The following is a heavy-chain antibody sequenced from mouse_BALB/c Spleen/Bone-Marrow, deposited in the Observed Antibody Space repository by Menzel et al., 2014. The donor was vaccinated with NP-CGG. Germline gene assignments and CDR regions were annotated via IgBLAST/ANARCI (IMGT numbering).Heavy chain of an antibody. CDR2: ILPGSGST. J-gene: IGHJ4*01. V-gene: IGHV1-9*01. CDR3: ARSDGYYYAMDY. D-gene: IGHD2-3*01. CDR1: GYTLSSYW. Sequence: QVQLQQPGAELMKPGASVKISCKATGYTLSSYWIEWVKQRPGHGLEWIGEILPGSGSTNYNEKFKGKATFTADTSSNTAYMQLSSLTSEDSAVYYCARSDGYYYAMDYWGQGTSVTVSS.